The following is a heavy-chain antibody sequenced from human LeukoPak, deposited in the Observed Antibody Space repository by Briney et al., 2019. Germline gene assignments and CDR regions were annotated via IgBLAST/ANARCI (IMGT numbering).Heavy chain of an antibody. V-gene: IGHV4-61*01. CDR1: GGSVSSGSYY. CDR3: ARAAGFDSISD. J-gene: IGHJ4*02. D-gene: IGHD3-22*01. CDR2: IYYSGST. Sequence: SETLSLTCTVSGGSVSSGSYYWSRIRQPPGKGLEWIGYIYYSGSTNYNPSLKSRVTISVDTSKNQFSLKLSSVTAADTAVYYCARAAGFDSISDWGRGTLVTVSS.